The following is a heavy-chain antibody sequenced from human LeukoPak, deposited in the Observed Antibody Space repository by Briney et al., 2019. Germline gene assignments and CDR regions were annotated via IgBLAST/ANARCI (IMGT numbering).Heavy chain of an antibody. CDR2: ISGSVIST. V-gene: IGHV3-23*01. Sequence: PGGSLRLSCAASGFTFSDYAVSWVRQAPGKGLEWVSAISGSVISTHHADSVKGRFTISRDNSKNTLYLQMNSLRAEDTAVYYCAKMRDRSSPPLDSWGQGSLVTVSS. J-gene: IGHJ4*02. CDR1: GFTFSDYA. CDR3: AKMRDRSSPPLDS. D-gene: IGHD3-22*01.